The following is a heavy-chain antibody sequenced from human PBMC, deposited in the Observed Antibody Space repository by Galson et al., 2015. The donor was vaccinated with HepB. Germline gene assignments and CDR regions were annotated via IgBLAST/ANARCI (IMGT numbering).Heavy chain of an antibody. CDR2: IRYDGSNK. CDR1: GFTFSSYG. J-gene: IGHJ1*01. V-gene: IGHV3-30*02. CDR3: AKDQRYYYDSSGYRAEYFQH. Sequence: SLRLSCAASGFTFSSYGMHWVRQAPGKGLEWVAFIRYDGSNKYYADSVKGRFTISRDNSKNTLYLQMNSLRAEDTAVYYCAKDQRYYYDSSGYRAEYFQHWGQGTLATVSS. D-gene: IGHD3-22*01.